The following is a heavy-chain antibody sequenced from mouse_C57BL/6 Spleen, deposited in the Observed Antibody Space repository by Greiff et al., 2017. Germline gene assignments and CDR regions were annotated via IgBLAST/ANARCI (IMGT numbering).Heavy chain of an antibody. CDR1: GFTFSSYA. Sequence: DVMLVESGEGLVKPGGSLKLSCAASGFTFSSYAMSWVRQTPEKRLEWVAYISSGGDYIYYADTVKGRFTISRDNARNTLYLQMSSLKSEDTAMYYCTRDRITTVVAPYAMDYWGQGTSVTVSS. J-gene: IGHJ4*01. CDR2: ISSGGDYI. V-gene: IGHV5-9-1*02. CDR3: TRDRITTVVAPYAMDY. D-gene: IGHD1-1*01.